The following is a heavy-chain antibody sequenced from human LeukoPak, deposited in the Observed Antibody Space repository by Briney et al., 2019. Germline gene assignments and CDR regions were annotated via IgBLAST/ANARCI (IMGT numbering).Heavy chain of an antibody. D-gene: IGHD2-2*01. V-gene: IGHV1-2*02. J-gene: IGHJ4*02. CDR3: ARANPLYCSSTTCLFDY. CDR2: INPNSGDT. Sequence: ASVKVSCKASGYTFTGYYMHWVLQAPGQGFEWMGWINPNSGDTNYAQKFQGRVTMTRDTSISTAHMELSRLRSDDTAVYYCARANPLYCSSTTCLFDYWGQGTLVTVSS. CDR1: GYTFTGYY.